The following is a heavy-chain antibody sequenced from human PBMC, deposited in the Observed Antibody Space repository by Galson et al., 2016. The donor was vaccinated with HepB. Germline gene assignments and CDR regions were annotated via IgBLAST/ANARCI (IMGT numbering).Heavy chain of an antibody. D-gene: IGHD6-13*01. Sequence: SVKVSCKAPGYIFTSYYIHWVRQAPGQGLEWMAIINPSGNSTTYAQNFQGRVTMTRDTSTSTVYMELNSLKSDDTAVYYCARGTSSWSRIIDSWGQGTLVTVSS. V-gene: IGHV1-46*01. CDR1: GYIFTSYY. CDR3: ARGTSSWSRIIDS. J-gene: IGHJ4*02. CDR2: INPSGNST.